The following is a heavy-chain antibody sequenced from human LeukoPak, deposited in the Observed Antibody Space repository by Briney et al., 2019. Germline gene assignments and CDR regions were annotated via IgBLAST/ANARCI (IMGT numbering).Heavy chain of an antibody. D-gene: IGHD1-26*01. V-gene: IGHV3-73*01. J-gene: IGHJ4*02. CDR1: GFTFSGSA. Sequence: GGSLRLSCAASGFTFSGSAMHWVRQASGKGLELVGRIRSKANSYATAYAASVKGRFTISRDDSKNTAYLQMNSLKTEDTAVYYCTRVGATFLDYWGQGTLVTVSS. CDR2: IRSKANSYAT. CDR3: TRVGATFLDY.